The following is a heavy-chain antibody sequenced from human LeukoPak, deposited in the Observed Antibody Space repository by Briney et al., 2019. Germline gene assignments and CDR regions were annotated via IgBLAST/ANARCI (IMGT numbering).Heavy chain of an antibody. Sequence: SETLSLTCTVSGGSISSSSYYWGWIRQPPGKGLEWIGSIYYSGSTYYNPSLKSRVTISVDTSKNQFSLKLSSVTAADTAVYYCAREEYGDYVSYWGQGTLVTVSS. CDR1: GGSISSSSYY. CDR3: AREEYGDYVSY. CDR2: IYYSGST. J-gene: IGHJ4*02. V-gene: IGHV4-39*07. D-gene: IGHD4-17*01.